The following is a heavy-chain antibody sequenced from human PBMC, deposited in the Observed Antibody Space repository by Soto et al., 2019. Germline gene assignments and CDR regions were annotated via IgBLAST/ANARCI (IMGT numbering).Heavy chain of an antibody. Sequence: SETLSLTCTVSGGSISSSSDYWGWIRQTPGKGLEWIGSIFYSGTTHYNPSLKSRVTISVDASKNQFSLKLSSVTAADTAVYYCVHTNSFHSWSGHPGWFDPWGPGTLFTVSS. CDR3: VHTNSFHSWSGHPGWFDP. D-gene: IGHD3-3*01. V-gene: IGHV4-39*01. CDR2: IFYSGTT. CDR1: GGSISSSSDY. J-gene: IGHJ5*02.